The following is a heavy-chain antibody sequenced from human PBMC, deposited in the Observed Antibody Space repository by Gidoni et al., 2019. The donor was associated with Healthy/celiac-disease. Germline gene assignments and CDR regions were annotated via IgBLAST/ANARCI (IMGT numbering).Heavy chain of an antibody. J-gene: IGHJ6*03. V-gene: IGHV4-59*01. CDR1: GGSISRYY. Sequence: QVQLQESVPGLVKPSEPLSLTCTVSGGSISRYYWSGIRQPPGKGLEWIGYIYYSGSPHYNPSLKSRVTISVDTSKNQFSLKLSSVTAADTSVYYCARCPSGYDVYYYYYMDVWGKGTTVTVS. CDR2: IYYSGSP. D-gene: IGHD5-12*01. CDR3: ARCPSGYDVYYYYYMDV.